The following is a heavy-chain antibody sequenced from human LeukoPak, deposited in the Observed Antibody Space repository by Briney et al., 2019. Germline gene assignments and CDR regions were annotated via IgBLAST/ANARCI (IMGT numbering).Heavy chain of an antibody. J-gene: IGHJ4*02. Sequence: GGSLRLSCAASGFIFKKYWMNWVRQVPGKGLEWVANIKQDGSEKYYVDSVKGRFAISRDNAKNSLYLQMNSLRAEDTAVYYCARETYGSGSSYDYWGQGTLVTVSS. D-gene: IGHD3-10*01. V-gene: IGHV3-7*01. CDR3: ARETYGSGSSYDY. CDR1: GFIFKKYW. CDR2: IKQDGSEK.